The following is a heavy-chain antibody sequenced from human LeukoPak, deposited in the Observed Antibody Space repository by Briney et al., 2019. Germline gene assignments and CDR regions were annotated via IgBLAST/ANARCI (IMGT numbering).Heavy chain of an antibody. CDR1: GGSISSSSYY. D-gene: IGHD5-18*01. V-gene: IGHV4-39*01. CDR2: IYYSGST. CDR3: ARHFTRGYRPIARTNWFDP. J-gene: IGHJ5*02. Sequence: SETLSLTCTVSGGSISSSSYYWGWIRQPPGKGLEGIGSIYYSGSTYYNPTLKSRVTISVDTSKNQFSLNLTSVTAADTAVYYCARHFTRGYRPIARTNWFDPWGQGTLVTVSS.